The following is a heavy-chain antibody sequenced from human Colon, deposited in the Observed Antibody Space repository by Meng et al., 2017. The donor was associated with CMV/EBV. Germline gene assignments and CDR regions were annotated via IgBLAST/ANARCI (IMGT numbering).Heavy chain of an antibody. Sequence: EALKISCAASGFTFSSYAMSWVRQAPGQGLEWVSSISDSSGSIYYADSVKGRFTTSRDHSKNTLYLQMNNLRAEDTAIYYCAKGGMIFGVVIPHPWFDPWGQGTLVTVSS. V-gene: IGHV3-23*01. D-gene: IGHD3-3*01. CDR2: ISDSSGSI. CDR1: GFTFSSYA. CDR3: AKGGMIFGVVIPHPWFDP. J-gene: IGHJ5*02.